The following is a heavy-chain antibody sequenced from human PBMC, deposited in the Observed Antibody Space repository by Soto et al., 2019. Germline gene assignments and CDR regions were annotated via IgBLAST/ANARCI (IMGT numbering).Heavy chain of an antibody. Sequence: SETLSLTCTDSGGCISSGDYYWSRLRQPPGNGLEWIGYIYYSGTTYYNPSLKSRVTISVDTSKKQFSLKLSSVTAADTAVYYWARGVGLVADRFDYWGQGTLVTVSS. J-gene: IGHJ4*02. CDR2: IYYSGTT. V-gene: IGHV4-30-4*01. CDR1: GGCISSGDYY. D-gene: IGHD5-12*01. CDR3: ARGVGLVADRFDY.